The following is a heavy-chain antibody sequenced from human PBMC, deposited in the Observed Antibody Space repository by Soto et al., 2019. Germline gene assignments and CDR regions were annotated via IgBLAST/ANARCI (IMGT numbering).Heavy chain of an antibody. CDR3: ARDLDIVVVPAARGVGYYYYGMDV. V-gene: IGHV1-18*01. D-gene: IGHD2-2*01. J-gene: IGHJ6*02. CDR1: GYTFTSYG. Sequence: QVQLVQSGAEVKKPGASVKVSCKASGYTFTSYGISWVRQAPGQGLEWMGWISAYNGNTNYAQKLRRSGTETADDSTTTAYMGLRSRGSDDTAVYYCARDLDIVVVPAARGVGYYYYGMDVWGQGTAVTVSS. CDR2: ISAYNGNT.